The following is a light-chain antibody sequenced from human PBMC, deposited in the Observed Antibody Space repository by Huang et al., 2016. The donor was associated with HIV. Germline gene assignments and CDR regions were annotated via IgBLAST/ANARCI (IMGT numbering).Light chain of an antibody. Sequence: EVVMTQSPNTLSVSPGERATLSCRASQSIGSNLAWYQQKPGQAPRLLIHRASARAACVPARFSGSGSGTEFTLTISSLQSEDFAIYYCQQYNNWPPLTFGGGTKVEI. J-gene: IGKJ4*01. V-gene: IGKV3-15*01. CDR3: QQYNNWPPLT. CDR1: QSIGSN. CDR2: RAS.